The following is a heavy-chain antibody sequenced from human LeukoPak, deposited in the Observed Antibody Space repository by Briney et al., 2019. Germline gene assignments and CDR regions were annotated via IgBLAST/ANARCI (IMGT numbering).Heavy chain of an antibody. CDR3: ARGYSSTINWFDP. D-gene: IGHD6-13*01. V-gene: IGHV1-69*13. Sequence: ASVKVSCKASGYTFSSYAISWVRQAPGQGLEWMGGIIPIFGTANYAQKFQGRVTITADESTSTAYMELSSLRSEDTAVYYCARGYSSTINWFDPWGQGTLVTVSS. CDR1: GYTFSSYA. J-gene: IGHJ5*02. CDR2: IIPIFGTA.